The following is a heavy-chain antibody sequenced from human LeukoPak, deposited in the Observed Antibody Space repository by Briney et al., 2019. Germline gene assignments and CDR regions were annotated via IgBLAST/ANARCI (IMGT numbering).Heavy chain of an antibody. D-gene: IGHD2-2*01. CDR3: ARHSYQLLLPRYMDV. J-gene: IGHJ6*03. Sequence: GASVKVSCKASRYTFTGYYMHWVRQAPGQGLEWMGWISAYNGNTNYAQKLQGRVTMTTDTSTSTAYMELRSLRSDDTAVYYCARHSYQLLLPRYMDVWGKGTTVTVSS. CDR1: RYTFTGYY. CDR2: ISAYNGNT. V-gene: IGHV1-18*04.